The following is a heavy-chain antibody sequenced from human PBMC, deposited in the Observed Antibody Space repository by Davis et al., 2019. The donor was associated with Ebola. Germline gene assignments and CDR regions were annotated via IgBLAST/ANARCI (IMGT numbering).Heavy chain of an antibody. Sequence: ASVKVSCKASGYTFTSYDINWVRQATGQGLEWMGWMNPNSGNTGYAQKFQGRVTMTRNTSISTAYMELSSLRSEDTAVYYCARGYGYYVAFDYWGQGTLVTVSS. J-gene: IGHJ4*02. CDR3: ARGYGYYVAFDY. CDR1: GYTFTSYD. CDR2: MNPNSGNT. V-gene: IGHV1-8*01. D-gene: IGHD4-17*01.